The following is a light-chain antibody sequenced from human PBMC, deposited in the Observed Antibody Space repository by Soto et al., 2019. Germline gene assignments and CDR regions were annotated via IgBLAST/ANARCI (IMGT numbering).Light chain of an antibody. J-gene: IGKJ1*01. CDR1: RDXSSW. CDR3: QHYKSYSGA. V-gene: IGKV1-5*03. CDR2: KPS. Sequence: DLQMPQSPSPLSVSVGDRVTITCRASRDXSSWCALYQQKAGKAPNLLXYKPSTLERGGPSRFSGSGSGTEFTLPISSLQPYDFATYYFQHYKSYSGAFGQGTKVDIK.